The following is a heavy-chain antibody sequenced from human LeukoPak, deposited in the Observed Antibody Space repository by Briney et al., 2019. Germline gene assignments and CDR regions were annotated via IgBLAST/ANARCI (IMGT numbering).Heavy chain of an antibody. CDR2: ISDSGHII. D-gene: IGHD1-26*01. Sequence: PGGSLRLSCAASGFIFSDYYMIWIRQAPGKGLEWVSYISDSGHIIYYSDSVKGRFSMSRDNAKNSLYLQMNSLRAEDTAVYYCARRGSYYYFDYWGQGTLVTVSS. V-gene: IGHV3-11*04. CDR3: ARRGSYYYFDY. CDR1: GFIFSDYY. J-gene: IGHJ4*02.